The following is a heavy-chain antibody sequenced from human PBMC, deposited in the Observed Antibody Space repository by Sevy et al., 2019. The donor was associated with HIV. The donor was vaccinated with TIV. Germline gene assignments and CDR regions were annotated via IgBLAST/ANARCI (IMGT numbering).Heavy chain of an antibody. V-gene: IGHV4-39*01. D-gene: IGHD3-3*01. CDR1: GDSISSSSYY. Sequence: SETLSLTCIVSGDSISSSSYYWGCIRQPPGKGLEWIASISYSGNTYYNPSLKSRTTMSIDTSKNQFFLTLNSVTAPDAAVYYCARSNPYYDFWSGYMTSGYFDFWGPGTLVTVSS. CDR2: ISYSGNT. CDR3: ARSNPYYDFWSGYMTSGYFDF. J-gene: IGHJ4*02.